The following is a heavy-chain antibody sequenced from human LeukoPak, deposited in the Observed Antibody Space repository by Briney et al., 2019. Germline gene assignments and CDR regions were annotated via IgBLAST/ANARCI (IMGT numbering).Heavy chain of an antibody. CDR3: AKESTAYSSGWLALFDY. V-gene: IGHV3-30*04. D-gene: IGHD6-19*01. CDR1: GFTFSSYA. Sequence: GGSLRLSCSASGFTFSSYAIHWVRQAPGKGLEWVAVISYHGSDTYYADSVKGRFTISRDNSKNTLYVQMNSLRAEDTAVYYCAKESTAYSSGWLALFDYWGQGTLVTVSS. J-gene: IGHJ4*02. CDR2: ISYHGSDT.